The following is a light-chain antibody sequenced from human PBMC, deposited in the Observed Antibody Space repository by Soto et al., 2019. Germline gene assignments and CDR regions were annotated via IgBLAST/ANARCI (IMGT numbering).Light chain of an antibody. V-gene: IGLV1-44*01. CDR1: SSNIGSNT. CDR3: AAWDDSLNGLA. J-gene: IGLJ1*01. Sequence: QSVLTQPPSASGTPGQRVTISCSGSSSNIGSNTVNSYQQLPGTAPKLLIYNNNQRPSGVPDRFSGSKSGTSASLAISGLQPEDEADYYCAAWDDSLNGLAFGTGTKLTVL. CDR2: NNN.